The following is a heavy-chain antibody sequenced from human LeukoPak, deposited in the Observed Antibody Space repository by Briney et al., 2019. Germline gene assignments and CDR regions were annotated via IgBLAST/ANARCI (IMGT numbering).Heavy chain of an antibody. CDR1: GGSISSGGYY. D-gene: IGHD3-10*01. Sequence: SETLSLTCTVSGGSISSGGYYWSWIRQPPGKGLEWIGEINHSGSTNYNPSLKSRVTISVDTSKNQFSLKLSSVTAADTAVYYCATAHHSLHYYASGSYYHNWFDPWGQGALVTVSS. CDR2: INHSGST. V-gene: IGHV4-39*07. CDR3: ATAHHSLHYYASGSYYHNWFDP. J-gene: IGHJ5*02.